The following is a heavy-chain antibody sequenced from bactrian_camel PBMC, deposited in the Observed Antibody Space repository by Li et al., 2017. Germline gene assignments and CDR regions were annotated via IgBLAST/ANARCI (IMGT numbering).Heavy chain of an antibody. CDR1: EYTRDYC. D-gene: IGHD4*01. J-gene: IGHJ4*01. Sequence: HVQLVESGGGSVQAGGSLTLSCVASEYTRDYCMGWSRQAPGKEREGVASINSDGWTAYGDSVKGRFTVSKDNAKNNLYLQMSSLKPEDTAMYYCAAECRPLSYYGDRVPPPTDYNYWGQGTQVTVS. CDR2: INSDGWT. V-gene: IGHV3S55*01. CDR3: AAECRPLSYYGDRVPPPTDYNY.